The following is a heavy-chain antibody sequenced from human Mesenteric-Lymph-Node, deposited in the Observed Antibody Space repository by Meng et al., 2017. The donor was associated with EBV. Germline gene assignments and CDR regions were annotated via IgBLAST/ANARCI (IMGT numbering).Heavy chain of an antibody. J-gene: IGHJ4*02. CDR2: ITGSGFST. CDR3: AREGAYDEFDY. CDR1: GFSFSNYA. Sequence: VQLLESGGGLVQPGGSLRLSCAASGFSFSNYAMNWVRQAPGKGLEWVSGITGSGFSTYYADSVKGRFTISRDNFKNTLFLQMNSLRADDTAVYYCAREGAYDEFDYWGQGTLVTVFS. D-gene: IGHD5-12*01. V-gene: IGHV3-23*01.